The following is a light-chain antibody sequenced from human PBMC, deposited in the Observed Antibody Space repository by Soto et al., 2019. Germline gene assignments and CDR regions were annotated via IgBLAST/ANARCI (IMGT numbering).Light chain of an antibody. Sequence: EIVLTQSPGTLSLSPGQRATLSCRASQGVSSISLAWYQQRPGQAPRLLIYAASRRATGIPDRFSGSGSGTEFTLTINSLQAEDCAVYYCQQYYNWPRTFGQGTRLEIK. J-gene: IGKJ5*01. CDR1: QGVSSIS. CDR2: AAS. CDR3: QQYYNWPRT. V-gene: IGKV3-20*01.